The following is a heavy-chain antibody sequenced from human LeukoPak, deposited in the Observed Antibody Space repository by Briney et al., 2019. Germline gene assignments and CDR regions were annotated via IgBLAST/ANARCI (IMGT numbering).Heavy chain of an antibody. V-gene: IGHV3-53*05. CDR3: AQDIGGRSSGCYDY. Sequence: GGSLRLSCAASGFTVSNDYMIGVRRARGKGLEGVSNIFAGGSTESEASVKGTFTLSRDNAKTSLYVQMNSLRAEDTALYYCAQDIGGRSSGCYDYRGQGNMVTVS. CDR2: IFAGGST. D-gene: IGHD6-19*01. CDR1: GFTVSNDY. J-gene: IGHJ4*02.